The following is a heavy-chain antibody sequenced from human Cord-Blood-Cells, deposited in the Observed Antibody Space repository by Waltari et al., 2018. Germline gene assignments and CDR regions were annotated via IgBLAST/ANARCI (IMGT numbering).Heavy chain of an antibody. CDR1: GYSISSGYY. Sequence: QVQLQESGPGLVKPSETLSLTCTVSGYSISSGYYWGWVRPPPGKGLEWIGSIYHSGSTYYNPSLKSRVTISVDTSKNQFSLKLSSVTAADTAVYYCARVPDLAGYSSIPLFDYWGQGTLVTVSS. CDR2: IYHSGST. CDR3: ARVPDLAGYSSIPLFDY. J-gene: IGHJ4*02. V-gene: IGHV4-38-2*02. D-gene: IGHD6-13*01.